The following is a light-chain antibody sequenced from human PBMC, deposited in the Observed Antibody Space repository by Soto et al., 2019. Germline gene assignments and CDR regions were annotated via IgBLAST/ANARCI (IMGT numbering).Light chain of an antibody. V-gene: IGLV1-40*01. CDR2: ANI. CDR3: QSYDSSLSGDV. Sequence: QSALTQPPSVSGAPGQRVTISCTGSSSNIGAGYDVHWYQQLPGAAPKLLIYANINRPSGVPGRFSGSKSGTSASLAITWLQAEDEADYYCQSYDSSLSGDVFGTGTKVTVL. J-gene: IGLJ1*01. CDR1: SSNIGAGYD.